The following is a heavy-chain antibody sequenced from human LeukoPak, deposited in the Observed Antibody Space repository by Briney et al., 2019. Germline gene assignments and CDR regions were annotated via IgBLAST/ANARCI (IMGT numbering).Heavy chain of an antibody. Sequence: GGSLRLSCAASGFTFSSYSMNWVRQAPGKGLEWVSSISSSSSYIYYADSVKGRFTISRDNAKNSLYLQMNSLRAEDTAVYYCARHGGVTIFGVVTPPGVWFDPWGQGTLVTVSS. CDR2: ISSSSSYI. CDR3: ARHGGVTIFGVVTPPGVWFDP. CDR1: GFTFSSYS. J-gene: IGHJ5*02. D-gene: IGHD3-3*01. V-gene: IGHV3-21*01.